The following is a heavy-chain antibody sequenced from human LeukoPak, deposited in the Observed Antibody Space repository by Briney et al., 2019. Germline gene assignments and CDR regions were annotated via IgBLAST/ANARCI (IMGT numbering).Heavy chain of an antibody. CDR2: ISASGGST. Sequence: GGSLRLSCAASGFTFSSSAMSWVRQVPGKGLEWVSGISASGGSTSYADSVRGRFTISRDNSKNTLYLQMNSLRADDTAVYYCAKDMEGSVADYFDYWGQGTLVTVSS. D-gene: IGHD3-10*01. CDR1: GFTFSSSA. V-gene: IGHV3-23*01. J-gene: IGHJ4*02. CDR3: AKDMEGSVADYFDY.